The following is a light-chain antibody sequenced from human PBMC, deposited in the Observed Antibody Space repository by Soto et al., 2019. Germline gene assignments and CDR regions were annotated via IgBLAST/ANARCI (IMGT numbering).Light chain of an antibody. V-gene: IGKV1-5*01. CDR3: QQYKNWPHT. Sequence: DIQMTQSPSTLSVSVGETVTITCRASQTISGWLAWYQQRPGKAPNLLIFDASTLESGVPSRFSGSGSGTTFTLTISSLQSEDFAVYFCQQYKNWPHTFGRGTKVDIK. J-gene: IGKJ1*01. CDR2: DAS. CDR1: QTISGW.